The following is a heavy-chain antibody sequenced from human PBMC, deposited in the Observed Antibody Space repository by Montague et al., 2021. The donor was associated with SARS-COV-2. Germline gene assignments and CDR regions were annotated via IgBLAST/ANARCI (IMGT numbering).Heavy chain of an antibody. J-gene: IGHJ5*02. CDR3: ARDRRYYDSSVYPGVAYNWFDP. CDR1: GFIFTNYG. Sequence: SLRLSCAASGFIFTNYGMNWVRQAPGKGLEWVAVISYDGSNKYYADSVKGRFTISRDNSKNTLYLQMNSLRAEDTAVYYCARDRRYYDSSVYPGVAYNWFDPWGQGTLVTVSS. D-gene: IGHD3-22*01. CDR2: ISYDGSNK. V-gene: IGHV3-30*03.